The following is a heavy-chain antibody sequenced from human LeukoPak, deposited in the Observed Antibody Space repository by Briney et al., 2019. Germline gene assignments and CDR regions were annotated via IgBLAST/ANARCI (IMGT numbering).Heavy chain of an antibody. CDR3: ARVSDYGDYAPRVYYYGMDV. J-gene: IGHJ6*02. CDR2: ISSSSSYI. V-gene: IGHV3-21*01. Sequence: GGSLRLSCAASGFTFSSYSMNWVRQAPGKGLEWVSSISSSSSYIYYADSVKGRFTISRDNAKNSLYLQMNSLRAEDTAVYYCARVSDYGDYAPRVYYYGMDVWGQGTTVTVSS. D-gene: IGHD4-17*01. CDR1: GFTFSSYS.